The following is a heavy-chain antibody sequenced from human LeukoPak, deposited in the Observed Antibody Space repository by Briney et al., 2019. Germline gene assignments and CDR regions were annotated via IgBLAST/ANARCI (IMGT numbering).Heavy chain of an antibody. CDR1: GFTFSTYS. V-gene: IGHV3-48*01. CDR2: ISSGSSTI. D-gene: IGHD3-3*01. CDR3: ARDGVFSFAY. Sequence: GGSLGLSCAASGFTFSTYSMNWVRQAPGKGLEWVSSISSGSSTIYYADSVKGRFTISRDNAKNSLYLQLSSLRAEDTAVYYCARDGVFSFAYWGQGTLVTVSS. J-gene: IGHJ4*02.